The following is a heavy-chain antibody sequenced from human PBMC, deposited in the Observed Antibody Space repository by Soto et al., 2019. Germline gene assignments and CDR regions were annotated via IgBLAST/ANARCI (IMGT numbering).Heavy chain of an antibody. Sequence: ASVKVSCKASGYTFIDYYIQWVRQAPGQGLEWLGIIRPSGGGTEYAQSFQGRVTMTRDTSTSTVYMELTSPTSEDSAVYFCAREPEEGFYFDYWGQGTPVTVSS. V-gene: IGHV1-46*01. CDR3: AREPEEGFYFDY. CDR2: IRPSGGGT. CDR1: GYTFIDYY. J-gene: IGHJ4*02.